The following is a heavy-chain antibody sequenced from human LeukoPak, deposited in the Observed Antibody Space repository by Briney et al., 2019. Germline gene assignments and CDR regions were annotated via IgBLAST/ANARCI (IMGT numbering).Heavy chain of an antibody. CDR3: AKDSAGQLVSAVHY. CDR2: ISGRGGST. Sequence: GGSLRLSCAASGFTLSSYAMSGVPQAPGKGREGVSAISGRGGSTCYADSVEGRFTISRDNSKNTLYLQMNSLRTEDTAVYYCAKDSAGQLVSAVHYWCQGTLVTVSA. J-gene: IGHJ4*02. D-gene: IGHD6-6*01. CDR1: GFTLSSYA. V-gene: IGHV3-23*01.